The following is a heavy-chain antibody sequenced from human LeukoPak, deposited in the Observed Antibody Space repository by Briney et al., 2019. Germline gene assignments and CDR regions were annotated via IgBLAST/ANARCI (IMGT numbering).Heavy chain of an antibody. CDR1: GFTFSSYG. CDR2: IWYDGSNK. Sequence: GGSLRLSCAASGFTFSSYGMHWVRQAPGKGLEWVAVIWYDGSNKYYADSVKGRFTISRDNSKNTLYLQMNSLRAEDTAVYYCARDSFRYYYGSGSFLDYWGQGTLVTVSS. J-gene: IGHJ4*02. V-gene: IGHV3-33*01. CDR3: ARDSFRYYYGSGSFLDY. D-gene: IGHD3-10*01.